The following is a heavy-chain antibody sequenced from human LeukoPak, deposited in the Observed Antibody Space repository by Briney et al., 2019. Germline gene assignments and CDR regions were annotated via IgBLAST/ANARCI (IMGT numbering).Heavy chain of an antibody. CDR2: ISVYNGNT. V-gene: IGHV1-18*01. CDR3: ARDTTTYYYGSGSSDFDY. J-gene: IGHJ4*02. CDR1: GYTFTTYG. Sequence: ASVKVSSKASGYTFTTYGTSWVRQAPGHGLARMGWISVYNGNTNYAQKLQGRVTMTTDTSTSTAYMELRSLRSDDTAVYYCARDTTTYYYGSGSSDFDYWGQGTLVTVSS. D-gene: IGHD3-10*01.